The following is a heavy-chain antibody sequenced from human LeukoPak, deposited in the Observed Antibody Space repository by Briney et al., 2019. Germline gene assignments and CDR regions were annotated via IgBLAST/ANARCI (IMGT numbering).Heavy chain of an antibody. CDR2: IKQDGDDK. CDR1: GFTFSSYW. CDR3: ARDFGDSSGWYNDR. J-gene: IGHJ5*02. D-gene: IGHD6-19*01. Sequence: HPGASLLLSCVASGFTFSSYWMSWGRQAPGKGLEWVADIKQDGDDKYYVDSVKGRFTICRDNAKNSLYLQMNSLRDEDTAVYYCARDFGDSSGWYNDRWGQGTVVTVSS. V-gene: IGHV3-7*01.